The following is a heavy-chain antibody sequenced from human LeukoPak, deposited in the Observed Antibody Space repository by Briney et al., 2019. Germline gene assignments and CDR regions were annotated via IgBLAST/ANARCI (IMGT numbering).Heavy chain of an antibody. CDR3: AGDRYSYGFDY. CDR1: GGSFSGYY. V-gene: IGHV4-34*01. J-gene: IGHJ4*02. D-gene: IGHD5-18*01. Sequence: SETLSLTCAVYGGSFSGYYWSWIRQPPGKGLEWIGEINHSGSTNYNPSLKSRVTISVDTSKNQFSLKLSSVTAADTAVYYCAGDRYSYGFDYWGQGTLVNVSS. CDR2: INHSGST.